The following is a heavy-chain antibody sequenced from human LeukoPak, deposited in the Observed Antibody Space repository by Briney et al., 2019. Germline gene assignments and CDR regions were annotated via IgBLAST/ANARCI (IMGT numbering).Heavy chain of an antibody. CDR2: IYYSGST. V-gene: IGHV4-59*08. CDR1: GGSISSYY. D-gene: IGHD6-13*01. Sequence: SETLSLTCTVSGGSISSYYWSWIRQPPGKGLEWIGYIYYSGSTNYNPSLKSRVTISVDTSKNQFSLKLSSVTAADAAVYYCARRRRIAAVPDYWGQGTLVTVSS. J-gene: IGHJ4*02. CDR3: ARRRRIAAVPDY.